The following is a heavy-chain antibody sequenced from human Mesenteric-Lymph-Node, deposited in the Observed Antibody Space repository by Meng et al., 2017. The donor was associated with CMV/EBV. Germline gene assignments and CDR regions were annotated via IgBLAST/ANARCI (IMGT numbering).Heavy chain of an antibody. CDR2: ISPNTVDT. V-gene: IGHV1-2*06. J-gene: IGHJ5*02. CDR3: GRGQQTFDP. CDR1: GYSFTGYS. Sequence: QVQLVQSGAEVKKPGASVKVSCKASGYSFTGYSIHWVRQAPGQGLEWMGRISPNTVDTIYEENFQGRVTMTRDTSINAAYMELSSLTSDDTAVYYCGRGQQTFDPWGQGTLVTVSS. D-gene: IGHD1-1*01.